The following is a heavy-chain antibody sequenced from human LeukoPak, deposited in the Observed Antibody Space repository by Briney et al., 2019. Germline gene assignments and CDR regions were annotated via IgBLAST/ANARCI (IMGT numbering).Heavy chain of an antibody. J-gene: IGHJ4*02. CDR2: INPNSGGT. Sequence: ASVKVSCKASGYTFTSYAMHWVRQAPGQGLEWMGWINPNSGGTNYAQKFQGWVTMTRDTSISTAYMELSRLRSDDTAVYYCARPPVPGYSSSWYVYWGQGTLVTVSS. V-gene: IGHV1-2*04. D-gene: IGHD6-13*01. CDR3: ARPPVPGYSSSWYVY. CDR1: GYTFTSYA.